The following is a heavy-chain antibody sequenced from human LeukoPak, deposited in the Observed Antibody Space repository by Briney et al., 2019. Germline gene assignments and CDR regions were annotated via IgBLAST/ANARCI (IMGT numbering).Heavy chain of an antibody. CDR3: ARGNYYCMDV. CDR2: INSDGSTT. J-gene: IGHJ6*02. CDR1: RFTFSSYY. Sequence: GGSLRLSCAASRFTFSSYYMHWVRQAPGKGLVWVSRINSDGSTTSNADSVKGRFTISRDNAKNMLYLQMNSLGAEDTAVYYCARGNYYCMDVWGQGTTVTVSS. V-gene: IGHV3-74*01.